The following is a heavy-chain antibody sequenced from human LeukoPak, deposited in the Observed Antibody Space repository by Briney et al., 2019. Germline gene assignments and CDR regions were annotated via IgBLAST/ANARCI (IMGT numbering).Heavy chain of an antibody. J-gene: IGHJ6*03. V-gene: IGHV3-7*01. CDR3: VRGMDV. CDR2: IKQDGSAK. Sequence: PGGSLRLSCAASGFTFSSSWMTWVRQAPGKGLEWVANIKQDGSAKYYVDPVKGRFTISRDNAKNSVYLQMNSLRAEDTAVYYCVRGMDVWGKGTTVTVSS. CDR1: GFTFSSSW.